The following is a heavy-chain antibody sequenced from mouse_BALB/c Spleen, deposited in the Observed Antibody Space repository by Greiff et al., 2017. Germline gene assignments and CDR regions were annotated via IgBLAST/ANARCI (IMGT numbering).Heavy chain of an antibody. Sequence: EVQLQQSGPELVKPGASVKLPCTASGYTFTDYNMSWVKQSHGKSLEWIGDINPNNGGTIYNQKFKGKGTLTVDKSSSTAYMELRSLTSEDTAVYYCARSNSYYLDYWGQGTTLTVSS. CDR1: GYTFTDYN. D-gene: IGHD4-1*01. J-gene: IGHJ2*01. CDR3: ARSNSYYLDY. CDR2: INPNNGGT. V-gene: IGHV1-18*01.